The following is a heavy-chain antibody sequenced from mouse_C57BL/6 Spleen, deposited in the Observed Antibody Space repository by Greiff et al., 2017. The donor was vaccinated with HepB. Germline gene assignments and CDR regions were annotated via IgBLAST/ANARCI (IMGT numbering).Heavy chain of an antibody. J-gene: IGHJ4*01. D-gene: IGHD4-1*02. CDR2: IYPSDSET. Sequence: QVQLQQSGAELVRPGSSVKLSCKASGYTFTSYWMDWVKQRPGQGLEWIGNIYPSDSETHYNQKFKDKATLTVDKSSSTAYMQLSSLTSEDSAVYYCARQLGRGLYYAMDYWGQGTSVTVSS. CDR3: ARQLGRGLYYAMDY. V-gene: IGHV1-61*01. CDR1: GYTFTSYW.